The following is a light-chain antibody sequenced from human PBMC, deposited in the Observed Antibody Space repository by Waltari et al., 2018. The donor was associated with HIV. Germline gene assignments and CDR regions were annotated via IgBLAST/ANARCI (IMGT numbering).Light chain of an antibody. J-gene: IGLJ2*01. CDR3: QSAHNSDVI. CDR1: TLPRTY. CDR2: QDT. V-gene: IGLV3-25*03. Sequence: SYELTQTPSVSVPPGQTAKIMCSGDTLPRTYVDWYQQKAGQAPVMIIFQDTKRPSDIPARFSASSAGTTATVTISGVHAEDEADYFCQSAHNSDVIFGGGTKLTVL.